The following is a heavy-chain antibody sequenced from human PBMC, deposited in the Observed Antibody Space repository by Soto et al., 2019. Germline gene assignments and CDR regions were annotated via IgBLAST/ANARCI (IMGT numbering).Heavy chain of an antibody. D-gene: IGHD5-12*01. V-gene: IGHV1-69*01. Sequence: QVQLVQSGAELKKPGSSVKVSCKSSGGSFSNSAVTWVRQAPGQGLEWMGGIIPIFNTPNYAQKFQGRVAFTANDSTPTAYMEPTSLTSEDTAVYYCASRPRNGYNRWGQGTLVTVSS. CDR3: ASRPRNGYNR. J-gene: IGHJ4*02. CDR1: GGSFSNSA. CDR2: IIPIFNTP.